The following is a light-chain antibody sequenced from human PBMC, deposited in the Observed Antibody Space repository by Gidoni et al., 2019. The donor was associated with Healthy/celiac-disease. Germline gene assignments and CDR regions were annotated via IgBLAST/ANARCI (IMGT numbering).Light chain of an antibody. CDR1: SSNIGSNY. V-gene: IGLV1-47*01. J-gene: IGLJ3*02. CDR3: AAWDDSLSGWV. Sequence: QSVLTPPPSASGTPGQGVTISCSGSSSNIGSNYVYWYQQLPGTAPKPLIYRKNQRPSGVPDRFSGSKSGTSASLAISGLRSEDEADYYCAAWDDSLSGWVFGGGTKLTVL. CDR2: RKN.